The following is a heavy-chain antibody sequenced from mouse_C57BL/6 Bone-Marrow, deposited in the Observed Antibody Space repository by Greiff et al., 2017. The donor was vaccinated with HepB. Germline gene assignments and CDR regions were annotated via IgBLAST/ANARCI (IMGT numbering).Heavy chain of an antibody. CDR2: ISSGGSYT. V-gene: IGHV5-6*01. Sequence: EVMLVESGGDLVKPGGSLKLSCAASGFTFSSYGMSWVRQTPDKRLEWVATISSGGSYTYYPDSVKGRFTISRDNAKNTLYLQMSSLKSEDTAMYYCARQGYYGYDGRYFDVWGTGTTVTVSS. J-gene: IGHJ1*03. D-gene: IGHD2-14*01. CDR3: ARQGYYGYDGRYFDV. CDR1: GFTFSSYG.